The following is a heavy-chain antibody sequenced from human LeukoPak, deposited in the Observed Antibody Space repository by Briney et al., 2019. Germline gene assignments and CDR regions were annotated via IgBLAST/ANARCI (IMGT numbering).Heavy chain of an antibody. CDR3: ARKRAVSGRYSFHS. CDR2: IKQDGSEK. D-gene: IGHD6-19*01. CDR1: RFTFSTYS. V-gene: IGHV3-7*01. Sequence: GGSLRLSCAASRFTFSTYSMSWVRQAPGKGLEWVANIKQDGSEKYYVDSVKGRFTISRDNAKNSLYLQMNSLRAEDTAVYYCARKRAVSGRYSFHSGGQGTLATVPS. J-gene: IGHJ4*02.